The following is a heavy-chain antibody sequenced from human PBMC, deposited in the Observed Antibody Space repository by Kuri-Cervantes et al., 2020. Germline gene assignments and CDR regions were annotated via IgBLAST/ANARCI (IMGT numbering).Heavy chain of an antibody. D-gene: IGHD2-2*01. J-gene: IGHJ4*02. Sequence: GGSLRLSCAASGFTFSSYAMSWVRQAPGKGLEWDGRIKSKTDGGTTDYAAPVKGRFTISRDDSKNTLYLQMNSLKTEDTAVYYCTTDAGYCSSTSCHWGQGTLVTVSS. V-gene: IGHV3-15*01. CDR2: IKSKTDGGTT. CDR3: TTDAGYCSSTSCH. CDR1: GFTFSSYA.